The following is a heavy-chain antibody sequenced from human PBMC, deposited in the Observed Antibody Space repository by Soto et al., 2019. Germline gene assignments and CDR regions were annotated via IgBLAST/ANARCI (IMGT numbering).Heavy chain of an antibody. V-gene: IGHV4-34*01. D-gene: IGHD6-6*01. Sequence: KASETLSLTCAVYGGSFSGYYWSWIRQPPGKGLEWIGEINHSGSTNYNPSLKSRVTISVDTSKNQFSLKLSSVTAADTAVYYCARERGIAARLFDYWGQGTLVTVSS. CDR2: INHSGST. J-gene: IGHJ4*02. CDR3: ARERGIAARLFDY. CDR1: GGSFSGYY.